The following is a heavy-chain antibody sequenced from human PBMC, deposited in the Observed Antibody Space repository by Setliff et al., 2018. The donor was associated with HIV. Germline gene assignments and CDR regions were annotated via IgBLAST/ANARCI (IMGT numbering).Heavy chain of an antibody. CDR2: ISRVGGSAT. D-gene: IGHD2-21*01. Sequence: GESLKISCAASGFTFSDYDMGWVRQAPGKGLEWVSTISRVGGSATYYADSVKGRFTISRDNSENAVYLQLHNLRPEDTAVYYCARVPLYSFGWHGLEYFQHWGQGILVTVSS. J-gene: IGHJ1*01. CDR1: GFTFSDYD. V-gene: IGHV3-23*01. CDR3: ARVPLYSFGWHGLEYFQH.